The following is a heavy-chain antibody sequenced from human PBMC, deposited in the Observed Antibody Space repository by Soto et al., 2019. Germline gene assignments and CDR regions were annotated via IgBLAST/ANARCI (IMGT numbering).Heavy chain of an antibody. CDR1: GGSISSGGYD. V-gene: IGHV4-31*03. J-gene: IGHJ6*02. Sequence: QVQLQESGPGLVKPSQTLSLTCTVSGGSISSGGYDWSWIRQHPGKGLEWIGYIYYSGSTHYNPSLKIRVTISVDTSKNQFSLKLSSVTAADTAVYYCARDTYENLGGMDVWGQGTTVTVSS. D-gene: IGHD2-8*01. CDR3: ARDTYENLGGMDV. CDR2: IYYSGST.